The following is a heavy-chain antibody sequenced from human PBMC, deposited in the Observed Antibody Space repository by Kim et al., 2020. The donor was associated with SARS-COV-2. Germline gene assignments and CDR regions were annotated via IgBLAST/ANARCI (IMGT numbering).Heavy chain of an antibody. V-gene: IGHV4-34*01. D-gene: IGHD6-19*01. CDR2: INHSGST. Sequence: SETLSLTCAVYGGSFSGYYWSWIRQPPGKGLEWIGEINHSGSTNYNPSLKSRVTISVDTSKNQFSLKLSSVTAADTAVYYCARGISTWLGAFDIWGQGTMVTVAS. J-gene: IGHJ3*02. CDR3: ARGISTWLGAFDI. CDR1: GGSFSGYY.